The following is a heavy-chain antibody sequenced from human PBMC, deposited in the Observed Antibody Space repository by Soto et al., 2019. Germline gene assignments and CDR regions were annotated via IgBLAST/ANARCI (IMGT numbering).Heavy chain of an antibody. CDR3: ARSRWHYYDSSGYYSGTFDY. V-gene: IGHV4-39*01. J-gene: IGHJ4*02. D-gene: IGHD3-22*01. CDR1: GGSISSSSYY. Sequence: SETLSLTCTVSGGSISSSSYYWGWTRQPPGKGLEWIGSIYYSGSTYYNPSLKSRVTISVDTSKNQFSLKLSSVTAADTAVYYCARSRWHYYDSSGYYSGTFDYWGQGTLVTVSS. CDR2: IYYSGST.